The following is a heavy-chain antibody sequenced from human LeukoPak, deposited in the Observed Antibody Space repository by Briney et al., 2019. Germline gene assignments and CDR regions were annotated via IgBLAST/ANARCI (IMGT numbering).Heavy chain of an antibody. Sequence: GGSLRLSCVASGFIFSGYNMNWVRQAPGKGLEWVSSISSSGSYVYYADSVKGRFTISRDNAKNSLTLQMNSLRAEDTAVYYCARAGSLVRGVIPHDYWGQGTLVTVSS. CDR1: GFIFSGYN. J-gene: IGHJ4*02. CDR2: ISSSGSYV. V-gene: IGHV3-21*01. D-gene: IGHD3-10*01. CDR3: ARAGSLVRGVIPHDY.